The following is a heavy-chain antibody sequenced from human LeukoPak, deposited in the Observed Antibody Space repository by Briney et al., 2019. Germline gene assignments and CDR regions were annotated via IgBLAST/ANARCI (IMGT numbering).Heavy chain of an antibody. D-gene: IGHD4-17*01. CDR2: ISSSSSYI. Sequence: GGSLRLSCAASGFTFSSYSMNWVRQAPGKGLEWVSSISSSSSYIYYADSVKGRFTISRDNAKNSLYPQMNSLRAEDTAVYYCARDRTVIHNYYYYGMDVWGQGTTVTVSS. J-gene: IGHJ6*02. CDR1: GFTFSSYS. V-gene: IGHV3-21*01. CDR3: ARDRTVIHNYYYYGMDV.